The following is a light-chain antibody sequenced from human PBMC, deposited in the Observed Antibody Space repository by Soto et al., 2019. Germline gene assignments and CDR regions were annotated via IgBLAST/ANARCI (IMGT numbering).Light chain of an antibody. Sequence: EVVWTRSPGTLALSPGERATLSCRASQSVSGNDLAWYQQKRGQAPRMLIYGASSRATGIPDRFSGSGSGTDFTLTISRLEPDDFAVCRCQQYGSSPLSVGGGTKAEIK. CDR1: QSVSGND. J-gene: IGKJ4*01. CDR2: GAS. V-gene: IGKV3-20*01. CDR3: QQYGSSPLS.